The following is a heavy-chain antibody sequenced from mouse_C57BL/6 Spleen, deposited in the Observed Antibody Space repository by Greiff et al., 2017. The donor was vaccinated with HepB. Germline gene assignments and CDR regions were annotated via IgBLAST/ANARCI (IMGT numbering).Heavy chain of an antibody. CDR2: INPSNGGT. V-gene: IGHV1-53*01. D-gene: IGHD1-1*01. Sequence: QVHVKQPGTELVKPGASVKLSCKASGYTFTSYWMHWVKQRPGQGLEWIGNINPSNGGTNYNEKFKSKATLTVDKSSSTAYMQLSSLTSEDSAVYYCARFYYGSTGAMDYWGQGTSVTVSS. CDR3: ARFYYGSTGAMDY. CDR1: GYTFTSYW. J-gene: IGHJ4*01.